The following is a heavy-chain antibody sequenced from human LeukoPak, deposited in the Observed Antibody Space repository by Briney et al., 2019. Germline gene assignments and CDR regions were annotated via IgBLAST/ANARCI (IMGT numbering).Heavy chain of an antibody. CDR3: ARGIAAAVDY. J-gene: IGHJ4*02. D-gene: IGHD6-13*01. CDR1: GGSISSYY. CDR2: IYYSGST. V-gene: IGHV4-59*01. Sequence: PSETLSLTCTVPGGSISSYYWSWIRQPPGKGLEWIGYIYYSGSTNYNPSLKSRVTISVDTSKNQFSLKLSSVTAADTAVYYCARGIAAAVDYWGQGTLVTVSS.